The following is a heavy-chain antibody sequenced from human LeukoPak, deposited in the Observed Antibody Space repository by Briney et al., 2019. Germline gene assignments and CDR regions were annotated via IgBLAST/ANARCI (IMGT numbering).Heavy chain of an antibody. CDR3: AKDEADYYYGMDV. CDR2: ISRDGGST. D-gene: IGHD6-19*01. V-gene: IGHV3-43*01. CDR1: GFTFDDYT. J-gene: IGHJ6*02. Sequence: GGSLRLSCAASGFTFDDYTMHWVRQAPGKGLEWVSLISRDGGSTYYADSVKGRFTISRDNSKNSLYLQMNSLRTEDTALYYCAKDEADYYYGMDVWGQGTTVTVSS.